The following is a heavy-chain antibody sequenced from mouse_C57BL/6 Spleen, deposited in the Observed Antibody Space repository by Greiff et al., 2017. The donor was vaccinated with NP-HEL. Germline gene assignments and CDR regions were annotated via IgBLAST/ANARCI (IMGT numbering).Heavy chain of an antibody. CDR1: GFTFSSYT. CDR3: ARTPYYYGSSHWYFDV. J-gene: IGHJ1*03. Sequence: EVQLVESGGGLVKPGGSLKLSCAASGFTFSSYTMSWVRQTPEKRLEWVATISGGGGNTYYPDSVKGRFTISRDNAKNTLYLQMSSLRSEDTALYYCARTPYYYGSSHWYFDVWGTGTTVTVSS. D-gene: IGHD1-1*01. CDR2: ISGGGGNT. V-gene: IGHV5-9*01.